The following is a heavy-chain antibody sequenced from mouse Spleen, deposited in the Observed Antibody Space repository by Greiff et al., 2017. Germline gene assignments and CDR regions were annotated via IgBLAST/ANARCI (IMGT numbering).Heavy chain of an antibody. CDR2: INPSSGYT. CDR1: GYTFTSYT. V-gene: IGHV1-4*01. CDR3: ARYDYADY. D-gene: IGHD2-4*01. Sequence: SGAELARPGASVKMSCKASGYTFTSYTMHWVKQRPGQGLEWIGYINPSSGYTKYNQKFKDKATLTADKSSSTAYMQLSSLTSEDSAVYYCARYDYADYWGQGTTLTVSS. J-gene: IGHJ2*01.